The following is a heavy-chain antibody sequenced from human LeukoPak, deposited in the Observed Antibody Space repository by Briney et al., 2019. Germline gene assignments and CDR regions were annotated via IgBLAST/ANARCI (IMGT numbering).Heavy chain of an antibody. CDR1: GFTFSNFA. CDR3: AKALVPLVVVPAAIVFDY. Sequence: GGSLRLSCAASGFTFSNFALAWVRQAPGRGLEWVSVISGNGGTTYYADFVQGRFTISRDNSKNTLYLQMNNLRAEDSAVYYCAKALVPLVVVPAAIVFDYWGQGTLVTVSS. CDR2: ISGNGGTT. J-gene: IGHJ4*02. D-gene: IGHD2-2*02. V-gene: IGHV3-23*01.